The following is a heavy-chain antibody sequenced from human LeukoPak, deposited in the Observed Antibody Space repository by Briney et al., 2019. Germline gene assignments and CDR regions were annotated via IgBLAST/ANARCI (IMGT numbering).Heavy chain of an antibody. CDR2: INPNSGGT. J-gene: IGHJ4*02. CDR1: GYTFTGYY. V-gene: IGHV1-2*02. Sequence: ASVKVSCKASGYTFTGYYMHWVRQAPGQGLEWMGWINPNSGGTNYAQKFQGRVTMTRDTSISTAYMELSRLRSDDTAVYYCARSAYYDILTGYYPEYYFDYWGQGTLVTVSS. CDR3: ARSAYYDILTGYYPEYYFDY. D-gene: IGHD3-9*01.